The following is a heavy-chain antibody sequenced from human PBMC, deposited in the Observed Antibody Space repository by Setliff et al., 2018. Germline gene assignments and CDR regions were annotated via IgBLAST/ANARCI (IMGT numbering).Heavy chain of an antibody. V-gene: IGHV3-66*02. CDR1: GFTVSSNY. CDR2: IYSGGST. Sequence: HPGGSLRLSCAVSGFTVSSNYMSWVRQAPGKGLEWVSVIYSGGSTYYTDSVKGRFTISRDNSKNTLYLQMNSLRAEDTAVYYCARGIVVVPAALDVWGKGTTVTVSS. CDR3: ARGIVVVPAALDV. J-gene: IGHJ6*04. D-gene: IGHD2-2*01.